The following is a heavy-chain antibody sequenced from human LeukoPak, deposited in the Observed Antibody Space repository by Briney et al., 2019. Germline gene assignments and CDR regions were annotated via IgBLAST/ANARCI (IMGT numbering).Heavy chain of an antibody. CDR2: IYYSGST. CDR1: GGSISSYY. CDR3: ASIKVGGSGPHAFDI. D-gene: IGHD3-10*01. Sequence: PSETLSLTCTVSGGSISSYYWSWIRQPPGKGLEWIGYIYYSGSTNYNPSLKSRVTISVDTSKNQFSLKLSSVTAADTAVYYCASIKVGGSGPHAFDIWGQGAMVTVSS. J-gene: IGHJ3*02. V-gene: IGHV4-59*08.